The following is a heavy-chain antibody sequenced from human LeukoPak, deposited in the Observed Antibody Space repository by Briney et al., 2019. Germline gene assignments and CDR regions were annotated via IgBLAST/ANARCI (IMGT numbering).Heavy chain of an antibody. D-gene: IGHD3-10*01. J-gene: IGHJ3*01. CDR1: GYTFTAYY. V-gene: IGHV1-2*02. Sequence: ASVKVSCKASGYTFTAYYMHWVRQAPGQGLEWMGWINPDTGGTNYAQKFQGRVTMTRDTSISAAYIELSRLGSDDTAVYYCARCRRSGIDAFDVWGQGTMVTVSS. CDR3: ARCRRSGIDAFDV. CDR2: INPDTGGT.